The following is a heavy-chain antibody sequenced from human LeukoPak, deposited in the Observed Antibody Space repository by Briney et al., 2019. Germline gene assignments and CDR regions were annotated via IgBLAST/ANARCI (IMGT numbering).Heavy chain of an antibody. J-gene: IGHJ4*02. CDR1: GLTFSDEY. CDR3: AKDGLQFLEWLISALDS. V-gene: IGHV3-11*01. CDR2: ISNTGSFI. Sequence: PGGSLRLSCAASGLTFSDEYMSWIRQAPGKGLEWVSYISNTGSFISYADSVKGRFTISRDNAKNSLYLQMNSLRAEDTAVYYCAKDGLQFLEWLISALDSWGQGTLVTVSS. D-gene: IGHD3-3*01.